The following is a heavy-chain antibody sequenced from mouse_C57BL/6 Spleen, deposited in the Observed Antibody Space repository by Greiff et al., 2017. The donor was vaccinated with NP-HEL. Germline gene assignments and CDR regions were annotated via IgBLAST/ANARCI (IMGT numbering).Heavy chain of an antibody. CDR2: IYPSDSET. D-gene: IGHD1-1*01. CDR3: AIFITAMDY. V-gene: IGHV1-61*01. J-gene: IGHJ4*01. CDR1: GYTFTSYW. Sequence: QVQLQQPGAELVRPGSSVKLSCKASGYTFTSYWMDWVKQRPGQGLEWIGNIYPSDSETHYNQKFKDKATLTVDKSSSTAYMQLSSLTSEDSAVYYCAIFITAMDYWGQGTSGTVSS.